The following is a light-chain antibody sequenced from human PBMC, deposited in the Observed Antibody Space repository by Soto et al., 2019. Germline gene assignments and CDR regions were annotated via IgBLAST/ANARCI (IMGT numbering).Light chain of an antibody. CDR3: SSYTRGSTDV. CDR2: DVS. J-gene: IGLJ1*01. V-gene: IGLV2-14*01. Sequence: QSALTQPASVSGSPGQSITISCTGTSSDVGGYNYVSWYRQHPGRAPKLMIYDVSNRPSGVTNRFSGYKSGKTASLTISGLPAEDEAYYCCSSYTRGSTDVFGTGTKVTVL. CDR1: SSDVGGYNY.